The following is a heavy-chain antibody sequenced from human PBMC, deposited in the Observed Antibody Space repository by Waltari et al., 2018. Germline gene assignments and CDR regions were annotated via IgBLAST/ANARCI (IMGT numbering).Heavy chain of an antibody. D-gene: IGHD3-10*01. CDR1: GFTFSSYA. V-gene: IGHV3-23*01. J-gene: IGHJ4*02. Sequence: EVQLLESGGGLVQPGGSLRLSCAASGFTFSSYAMSWVRQAPGKGLEWVSAISGSGGSTYYADSVKGRFTISRDKSKNTLYLQMNSLRAEDTAVYYCAKALWGVPSPTLGYWGQGTLVTVSS. CDR3: AKALWGVPSPTLGY. CDR2: ISGSGGST.